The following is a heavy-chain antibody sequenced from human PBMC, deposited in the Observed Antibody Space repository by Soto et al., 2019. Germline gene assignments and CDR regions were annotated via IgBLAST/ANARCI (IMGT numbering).Heavy chain of an antibody. V-gene: IGHV4-39*01. D-gene: IGHD6-19*01. CDR3: ARIDAGEWLVPYYYYGMDV. J-gene: IGHJ6*02. Sequence: PSETLSLTCTVSGGSISSSSYYWGWIRQPPGKGLEWIGSIYYSGSTYYNPSLKSRVTISVDTSKNQFSLKLSSVTAADTAVYYCARIDAGEWLVPYYYYGMDVWGHGTTVTVSS. CDR2: IYYSGST. CDR1: GGSISSSSYY.